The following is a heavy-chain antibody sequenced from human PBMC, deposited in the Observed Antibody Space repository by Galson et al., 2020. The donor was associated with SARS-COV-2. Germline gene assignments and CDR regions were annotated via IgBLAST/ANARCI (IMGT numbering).Heavy chain of an antibody. Sequence: ASETLSLTCTVSGDSISNYYWSWIRQTPGKGLEWIAYTHYTGTAKYNPSLESRVTISVDTSKSQFSLQLSSVTAADTAVYYCGRNRGGCIIGKCSPFDPWGQGTLVTVSS. CDR3: GRNRGGCIIGKCSPFDP. CDR2: THYTGTA. CDR1: GDSISNYY. D-gene: IGHD2-8*01. V-gene: IGHV4-59*12. J-gene: IGHJ5*02.